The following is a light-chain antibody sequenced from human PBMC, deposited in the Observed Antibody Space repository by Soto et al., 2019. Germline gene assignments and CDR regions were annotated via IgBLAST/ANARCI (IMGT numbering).Light chain of an antibody. CDR3: QVWDSSSDHVI. Sequence: SYELTQPPSVSVAPGKTARITCGGNNIVSKSVHWYQQKPGQAPVLIIYYDSDRPSGIPERFSGSTSGNTATLTISRVEAGDEADYYCQVWDSSSDHVIFGGGTKLTVL. J-gene: IGLJ2*01. CDR1: NIVSKS. CDR2: YDS. V-gene: IGLV3-21*04.